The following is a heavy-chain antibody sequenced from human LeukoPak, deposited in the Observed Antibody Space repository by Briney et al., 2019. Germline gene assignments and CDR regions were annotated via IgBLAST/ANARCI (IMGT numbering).Heavy chain of an antibody. CDR2: IYPGDSDT. V-gene: IGHV5-51*01. J-gene: IGHJ3*02. Sequence: GESLKISCKGSGYSFTSYWIGWVRQMPGKGLEWMGIIYPGDSDTRYSPSFQGQVTISADKSISTAYLQWSGLKASDTAMYYCARPTYYYDSSGYWNAFDIWGQGTMVTVSS. D-gene: IGHD3-22*01. CDR1: GYSFTSYW. CDR3: ARPTYYYDSSGYWNAFDI.